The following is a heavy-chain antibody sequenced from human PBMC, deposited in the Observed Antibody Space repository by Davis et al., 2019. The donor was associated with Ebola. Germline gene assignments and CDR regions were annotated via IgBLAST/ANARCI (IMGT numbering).Heavy chain of an antibody. CDR2: INPSGGST. V-gene: IGHV1-46*01. J-gene: IGHJ5*02. D-gene: IGHD3-3*01. Sequence: AASVKVSCKASGYTFTSYYMHWVRQAPGQGLEWMGIINPSGGSTSYAQKFQGRVTMTRDTSTSTVYMELSSLRSGDTAVYYCARGVPIFGVVIANWFDPWGQGTLVTVSS. CDR1: GYTFTSYY. CDR3: ARGVPIFGVVIANWFDP.